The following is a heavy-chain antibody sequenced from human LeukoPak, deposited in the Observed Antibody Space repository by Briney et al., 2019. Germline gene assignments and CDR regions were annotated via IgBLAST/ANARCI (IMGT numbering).Heavy chain of an antibody. D-gene: IGHD3-10*01. CDR3: ARGTVVRGVITGRFGP. V-gene: IGHV1-46*01. J-gene: IGHJ5*02. CDR2: INPSGGST. CDR1: GYTFTSYY. Sequence: ASVKVSCKASGYTFTSYYMHWVRQAPGQGLEWMGIINPSGGSTSYAQKFQGRVTMTRDMSTSTVYMELSSLRSEDTAVYYCARGTVVRGVITGRFGPWGQGTLVTVSS.